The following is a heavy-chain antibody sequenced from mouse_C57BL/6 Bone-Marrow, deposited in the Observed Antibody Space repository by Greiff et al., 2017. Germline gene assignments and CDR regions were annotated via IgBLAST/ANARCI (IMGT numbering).Heavy chain of an antibody. J-gene: IGHJ1*03. CDR2: INPSNGGT. D-gene: IGHD1-1*01. V-gene: IGHV1-53*01. CDR1: GYTFTSYW. CDR3: ARGINYGSTVCYV. Sequence: QVQLQQPGTELVKPGASVKLSCKASGYTFTSYWMHWVKQRPGQGLEWIGNINPSNGGTNYNEKFKSKATLTVDKSSSTAYMQLSSLTSEDSADYYCARGINYGSTVCYVGGTGTTVTVS.